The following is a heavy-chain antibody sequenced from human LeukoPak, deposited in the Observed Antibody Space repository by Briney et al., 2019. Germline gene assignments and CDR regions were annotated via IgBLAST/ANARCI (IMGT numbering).Heavy chain of an antibody. Sequence: PPETLSLTCTVSGGSISSSSYYWGWIRQPPGKGLEWIGSIYYSGSTYYNPSLKSRVTISVDTSKNQFSLNLSSVTAADTAVYYCARSGYSYGTGYYFDYWGQGTLVTVSS. D-gene: IGHD5-18*01. CDR2: IYYSGST. CDR1: GGSISSSSYY. V-gene: IGHV4-39*07. CDR3: ARSGYSYGTGYYFDY. J-gene: IGHJ4*02.